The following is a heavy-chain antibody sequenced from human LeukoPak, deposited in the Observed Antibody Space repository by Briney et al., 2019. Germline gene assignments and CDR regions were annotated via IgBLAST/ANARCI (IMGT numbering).Heavy chain of an antibody. CDR1: GFTFNTYA. CDR2: ISYDGSNQ. V-gene: IGHV3-30*19. D-gene: IGHD5-18*01. J-gene: IGHJ4*02. Sequence: GGSLRLSCAASGFTFNTYAMHWVRQAPGKGLEWVAVISYDGSNQHKADSVRGRFTISRDNSKNTLYLQMNSLRAEDTAVYYCARDLHGRYSYGYRHWGQGTLVTVSS. CDR3: ARDLHGRYSYGYRH.